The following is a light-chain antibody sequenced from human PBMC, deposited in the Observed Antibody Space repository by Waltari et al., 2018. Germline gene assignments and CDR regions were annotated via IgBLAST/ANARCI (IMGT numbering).Light chain of an antibody. V-gene: IGLV3-21*04. J-gene: IGLJ2*01. CDR3: QVWDSSSDRV. Sequence: SFVLTQPPSVSVAPGKTARLTCGGSHIGRRSVHWYQQKTGQAPVLVIFYDSDRPSGIPERFSGSSSGDTATLTITRVEAGDEADYFCQVWDSSSDRVFGGGTKLTVL. CDR1: HIGRRS. CDR2: YDS.